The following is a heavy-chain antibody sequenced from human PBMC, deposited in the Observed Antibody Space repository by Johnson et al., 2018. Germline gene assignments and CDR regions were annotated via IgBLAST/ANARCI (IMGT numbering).Heavy chain of an antibody. J-gene: IGHJ6*04. V-gene: IGHV4-34*01. CDR2: INHSGST. CDR3: ARRKTYYSSTSGYTGYYYYGMDV. D-gene: IGHD2-2*02. CDR1: GGSFSGYY. Sequence: QVQLQESGPGLVKPSETLSLTCAVYGGSFSGYYWSWIRQPPGKGLEWIGEINHSGSTNYNPSLKSRVTISVDTSKNQFSLKLSSVTAADTAVYYCARRKTYYSSTSGYTGYYYYGMDVWGEGTTVTVSS.